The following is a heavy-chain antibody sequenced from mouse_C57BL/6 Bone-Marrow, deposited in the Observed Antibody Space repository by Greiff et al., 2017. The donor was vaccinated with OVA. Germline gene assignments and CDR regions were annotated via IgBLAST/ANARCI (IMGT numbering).Heavy chain of an antibody. J-gene: IGHJ3*01. CDR3: ARGGFYDGYGGFAY. Sequence: VQLQQSGAELVKPGASVKISCKASGYAFSSYWMNWVKQRPGKGLEWIGQIYPGDGDTNYNGKFKGKATLTADKSSSTAYMQLSSLTSEDSAVYFCARGGFYDGYGGFAYWGQGTLVTVSA. CDR1: GYAFSSYW. V-gene: IGHV1-80*01. CDR2: IYPGDGDT. D-gene: IGHD2-2*01.